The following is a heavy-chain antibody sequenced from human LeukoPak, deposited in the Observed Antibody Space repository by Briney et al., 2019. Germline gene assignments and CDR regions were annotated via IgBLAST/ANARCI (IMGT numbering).Heavy chain of an antibody. CDR1: GYTFTSYG. V-gene: IGHV1-18*01. CDR3: ARALFTISNWFDP. J-gene: IGHJ5*02. D-gene: IGHD3-3*01. CDR2: ISAYNGNT. Sequence: ASVKVSCKASGYTFTSYGISWVRQAPGQGLEWMGWISAYNGNTNYAQKLQGRVTMTTDTSTSTAYMELSSLRSEDTAVYYCARALFTISNWFDPWGQGTLVTVSS.